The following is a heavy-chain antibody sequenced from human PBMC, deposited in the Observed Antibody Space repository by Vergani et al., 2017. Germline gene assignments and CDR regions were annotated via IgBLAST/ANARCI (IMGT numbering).Heavy chain of an antibody. CDR3: ARDSWTSELRGVYWFDT. J-gene: IGHJ5*02. Sequence: QVQLHESGPGLVKPSQTPSLTCTVPGGSITSGSFYWSWIRQPAGKGLEWIGRIHSSGTTNYNPSLKSRVNLSVDTSKNQLSLRMTSVTAADTAVYYCARDSWTSELRGVYWFDTWGQGTLVSVSS. D-gene: IGHD3-10*01. CDR1: GGSITSGSFY. V-gene: IGHV4-61*02. CDR2: IHSSGTT.